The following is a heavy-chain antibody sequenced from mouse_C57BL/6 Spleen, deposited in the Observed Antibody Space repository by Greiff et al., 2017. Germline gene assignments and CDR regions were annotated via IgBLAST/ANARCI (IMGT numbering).Heavy chain of an antibody. CDR2: IDPSDSYT. Sequence: QVQLQQPGAELVKPGASVKLSCKASGYTFTSYWMQWVKQRPGQGLEWIGEIDPSDSYTNYNQKFKGQATLTVDTSSSTAYMQLSSLTYEDTAVYYWARRVTAVAADYFDYWGQGTTLTVSS. D-gene: IGHD1-1*01. J-gene: IGHJ2*01. CDR1: GYTFTSYW. CDR3: ARRVTAVAADYFDY. V-gene: IGHV1-50*01.